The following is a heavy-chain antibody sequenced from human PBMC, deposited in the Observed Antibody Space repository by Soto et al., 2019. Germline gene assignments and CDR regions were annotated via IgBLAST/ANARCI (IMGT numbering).Heavy chain of an antibody. Sequence: GGSLRLSCAASGFTFSSYGMHWVRPAPGKGLEWVAVILYDGSNKYYADSVKGRFTISRDNSKNTLYLLMNSLITEDTAVYYCAKTAGIATRTDAFDIWGQGTMVTVSS. J-gene: IGHJ3*02. CDR2: ILYDGSNK. CDR1: GFTFSSYG. V-gene: IGHV3-30*18. CDR3: AKTAGIATRTDAFDI. D-gene: IGHD6-6*01.